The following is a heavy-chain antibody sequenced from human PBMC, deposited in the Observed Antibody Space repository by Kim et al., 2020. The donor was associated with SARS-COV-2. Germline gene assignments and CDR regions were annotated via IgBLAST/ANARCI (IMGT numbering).Heavy chain of an antibody. Sequence: RFTNSRNNAKNTMYLQMNSLRAEDTAVYYCAKEGRITIFGVVITQTYYFDYWGQGTLVTVSS. D-gene: IGHD3-3*01. V-gene: IGHV3-23*01. CDR3: AKEGRITIFGVVITQTYYFDY. J-gene: IGHJ4*02.